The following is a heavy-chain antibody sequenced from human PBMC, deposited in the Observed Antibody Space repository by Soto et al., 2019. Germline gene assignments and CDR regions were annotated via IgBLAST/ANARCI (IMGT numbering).Heavy chain of an antibody. J-gene: IGHJ6*02. D-gene: IGHD4-4*01. V-gene: IGHV4-39*01. CDR3: ARLDYSNDRQRDYYGMDV. Sequence: SETLSLTCTASGGSISSSSYYWGWIRQPPGKGLEWIGSIYYSGSTYYNPSLKSRVTISVDTSKNQFSLKLSSVTAADTAVYYCARLDYSNDRQRDYYGMDVWGQGTTVT. CDR2: IYYSGST. CDR1: GGSISSSSYY.